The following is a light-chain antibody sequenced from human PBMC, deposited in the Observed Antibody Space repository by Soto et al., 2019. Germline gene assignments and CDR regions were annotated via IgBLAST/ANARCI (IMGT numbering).Light chain of an antibody. CDR2: DAS. CDR1: QSISTW. CDR3: QQYNSYSQT. J-gene: IGKJ1*01. Sequence: DIQMTQSPSTLSASVGDRVTITCRASQSISTWLAWYQQKPGKAPKLLIYDASSLQSGVPSRFSGTASGTEFTLTISSLQPDDFATYYCQQYNSYSQTFGQGTKVDI. V-gene: IGKV1-5*01.